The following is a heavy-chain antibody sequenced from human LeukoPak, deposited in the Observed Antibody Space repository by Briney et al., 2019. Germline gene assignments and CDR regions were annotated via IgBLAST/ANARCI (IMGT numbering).Heavy chain of an antibody. Sequence: GGSLRLSCAASGFTFSTYWMSWVRQAPGTGLEWVASIKQDGSEKSHVDSVKGRFTISRDNAKNSLYLQMNRLRAEDTAVYYCARGGYQLLWYWGQGTLVTVSS. CDR1: GFTFSTYW. D-gene: IGHD2-2*01. CDR3: ARGGYQLLWY. J-gene: IGHJ4*02. V-gene: IGHV3-7*04. CDR2: IKQDGSEK.